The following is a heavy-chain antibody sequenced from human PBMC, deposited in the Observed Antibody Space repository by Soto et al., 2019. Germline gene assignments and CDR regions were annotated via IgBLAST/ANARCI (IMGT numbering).Heavy chain of an antibody. J-gene: IGHJ4*02. V-gene: IGHV4-4*07. CDR1: GGSITNYY. Sequence: QVQLQESGPGLVKPSEALSLTCTVSGGSITNYYWAWIRQPAGKGLEWIGRIYTSGSTNYNPSLKSRGTMSVDTSKNQFFLKLSSVTAADTAVYYCARDETVLGFDYWAQGTLVTVSS. CDR3: ARDETVLGFDY. D-gene: IGHD2-15*01. CDR2: IYTSGST.